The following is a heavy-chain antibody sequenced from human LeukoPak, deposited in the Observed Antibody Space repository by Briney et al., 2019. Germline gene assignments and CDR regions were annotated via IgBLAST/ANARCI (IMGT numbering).Heavy chain of an antibody. V-gene: IGHV1-2*02. D-gene: IGHD1-1*01. J-gene: IGHJ4*02. CDR1: EYTFTGYY. CDR2: INPNSGGT. Sequence: ASVKVSCKASEYTFTGYYMHWVRQAPGQGLEWMGWINPNSGGTNYAQKFQGRVTMTRDTSISTAYMELSRLRSDDTAVYYCARDWNDLYYFDYWGQGTLVTVSS. CDR3: ARDWNDLYYFDY.